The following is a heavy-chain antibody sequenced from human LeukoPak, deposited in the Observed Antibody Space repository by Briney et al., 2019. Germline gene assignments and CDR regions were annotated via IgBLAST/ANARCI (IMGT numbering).Heavy chain of an antibody. V-gene: IGHV4-39*01. Sequence: SETLSLTCTVSGDSIISNIYWWDWPRLPPGKGLEWIGATFYTGRTFYSPSLKSRVSISVDTSKNQFSLDLSSATAADTAVYYCARRRHNFDFYDVWGQGTRVTVSS. J-gene: IGHJ3*01. CDR3: ARRRHNFDFYDV. CDR1: GDSIISNIYW. D-gene: IGHD3/OR15-3a*01. CDR2: TFYTGRT.